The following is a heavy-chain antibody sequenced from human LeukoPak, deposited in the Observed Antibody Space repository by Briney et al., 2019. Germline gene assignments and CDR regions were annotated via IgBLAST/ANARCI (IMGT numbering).Heavy chain of an antibody. Sequence: SETLSLTCAVYGGSFSDYYWSWIRQPPGKGLEWIGEINHSGSTNYNPSLKSRVTISIDTSKNQFSLNLSSVTAADTAVYYCARDDSSGYYPTMPDYWGQGTLVTVSS. CDR3: ARDDSSGYYPTMPDY. CDR2: INHSGST. V-gene: IGHV4-34*01. CDR1: GGSFSDYY. J-gene: IGHJ4*02. D-gene: IGHD3-22*01.